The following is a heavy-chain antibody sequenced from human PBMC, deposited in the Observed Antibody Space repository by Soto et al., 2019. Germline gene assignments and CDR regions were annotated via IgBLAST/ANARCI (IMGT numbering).Heavy chain of an antibody. D-gene: IGHD5-12*01. CDR2: INTYNGIT. CDR1: GYTFINYH. Sequence: QVQLVQSGGEVKKPGASVTVSCKASGYTFINYHISWVRQAPGQWLEWMAWINTYNGITDSAQRFQVRVTMTRDTSTSTSYIDLSNLGSDDPAVYFCAKSPRGEMATDWGQGALVPVSS. V-gene: IGHV1-18*01. J-gene: IGHJ4*02. CDR3: AKSPRGEMATD.